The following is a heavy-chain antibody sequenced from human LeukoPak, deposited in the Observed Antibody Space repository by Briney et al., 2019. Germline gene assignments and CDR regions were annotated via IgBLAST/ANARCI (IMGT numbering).Heavy chain of an antibody. Sequence: GGSLRLSCAASGFTVSSNYMSWVRQAPGKGLEWVSVIYSGGSTYYADSVKGRFTISRDNSKNTLYLQMNSPRAEDTAVYYCARDESGSYYNYWGQGTLVTVSS. CDR2: IYSGGST. J-gene: IGHJ4*02. V-gene: IGHV3-66*02. D-gene: IGHD1-26*01. CDR1: GFTVSSNY. CDR3: ARDESGSYYNY.